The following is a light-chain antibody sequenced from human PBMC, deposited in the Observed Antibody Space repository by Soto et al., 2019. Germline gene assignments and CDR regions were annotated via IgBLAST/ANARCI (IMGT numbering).Light chain of an antibody. V-gene: IGKV3-20*01. Sequence: EIVLTQSPGTLSLSPGERATLSCRASQSVTSSYLTWYQQKPGQAPRLLIYGASTRATGIPDRFSGSGSGTDFTLTISRLEPEDFAVYYCQQYGSSPITFGQGTRLE. CDR3: QQYGSSPIT. CDR2: GAS. J-gene: IGKJ5*01. CDR1: QSVTSSY.